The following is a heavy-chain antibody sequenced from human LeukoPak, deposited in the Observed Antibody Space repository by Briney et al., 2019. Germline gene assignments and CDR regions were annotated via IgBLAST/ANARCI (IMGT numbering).Heavy chain of an antibody. Sequence: ASVKVSCKASGYTFTSYGIIWVRQAPGQGLEWMGWISAYNGNTNYAQKLQGRVTMTTDTSTSTAYMELRSLRSDDTAVYYCARDRVYDSSGYYYNYWGQGTLVTVSS. D-gene: IGHD3-22*01. CDR1: GYTFTSYG. V-gene: IGHV1-18*01. CDR2: ISAYNGNT. CDR3: ARDRVYDSSGYYYNY. J-gene: IGHJ4*02.